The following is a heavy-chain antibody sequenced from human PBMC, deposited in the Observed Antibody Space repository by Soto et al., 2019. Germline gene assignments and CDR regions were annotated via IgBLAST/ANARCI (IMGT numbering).Heavy chain of an antibody. CDR3: ARETYGDYVGYFDP. CDR2: IYYTGMT. V-gene: IGHV4-39*07. J-gene: IGHJ5*02. Sequence: SETLSLTCTVSGTSISSTNYYWGWIRQPPGKGLEWITSIYYTGMTYYNPSLESRVTISVDRSKNQFSLKLSSVTAADTAVYYCARETYGDYVGYFDPWGQGTLVTVSS. D-gene: IGHD4-17*01. CDR1: GTSISSTNYY.